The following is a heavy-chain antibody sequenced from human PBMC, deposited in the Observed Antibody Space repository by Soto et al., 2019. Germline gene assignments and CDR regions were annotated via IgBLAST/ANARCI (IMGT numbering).Heavy chain of an antibody. J-gene: IGHJ4*02. CDR1: GYTFTSYG. V-gene: IGHV1-18*01. CDR2: ISAYNGNT. D-gene: IGHD3-3*01. CDR3: ASVYYDFWTGYFPDY. Sequence: ASVKVSCKASGYTFTSYGISWVRQAPGQGLEWMGWISAYNGNTNYAQKLQGRVTMTTDTSTSTAYMELRSLRSDDTAVYYCASVYYDFWTGYFPDYWGQGTLVTVSS.